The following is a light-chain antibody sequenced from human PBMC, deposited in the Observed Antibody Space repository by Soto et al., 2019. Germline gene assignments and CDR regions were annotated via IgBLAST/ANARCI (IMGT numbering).Light chain of an antibody. CDR1: QSVNRN. V-gene: IGKV3-15*01. J-gene: IGKJ1*01. Sequence: EIVMTQSPATLSVSPGERATLSCRASQSVNRNLACYQQKPGLAPRLLIYGASTRATGIAARFSGSGSGTEFTLTIISLRSEDFAVYYCQQYYNWWTFGQGTMVEIK. CDR2: GAS. CDR3: QQYYNWWT.